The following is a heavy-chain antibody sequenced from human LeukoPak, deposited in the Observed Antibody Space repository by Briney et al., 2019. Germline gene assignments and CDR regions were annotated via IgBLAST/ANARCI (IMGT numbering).Heavy chain of an antibody. CDR1: GFTFSNYW. CDR2: IRQDGSEM. CDR3: ASTQTFDN. V-gene: IGHV3-7*05. J-gene: IGHJ4*02. Sequence: GGSLRLSCAASGFTFSNYWMSWVRQAPGKGLEWVANIRQDGSEMYYVDSVKGRFTISRDNAKNSLHLHMNSLRAEDTAVYYCASTQTFDNWGPGTLVTVSS.